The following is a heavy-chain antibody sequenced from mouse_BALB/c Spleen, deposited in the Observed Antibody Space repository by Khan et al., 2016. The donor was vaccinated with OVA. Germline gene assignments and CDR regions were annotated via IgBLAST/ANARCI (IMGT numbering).Heavy chain of an antibody. V-gene: IGHV1-34*01. D-gene: IGHD3-2*01. Sequence: VQLQQSGPELMKPGASVKISCKASGYSFTTYYMHWVKQSHGKSLEWIGYIDPFNGGNDYNQKFKGKATLTVDKSSSTAYMHLSSLTSEDSAVDYCARETFDYWGQGTLVTVSA. CDR1: GYSFTTYY. CDR3: ARETFDY. J-gene: IGHJ3*01. CDR2: IDPFNGGN.